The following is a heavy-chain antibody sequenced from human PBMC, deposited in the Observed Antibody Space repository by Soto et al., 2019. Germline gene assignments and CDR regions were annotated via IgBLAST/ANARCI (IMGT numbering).Heavy chain of an antibody. V-gene: IGHV1-46*01. CDR1: GYTFTSYY. J-gene: IGHJ2*01. CDR2: INPSGGST. D-gene: IGHD3-22*01. Sequence: QVQLVQSGAEVKKPGASVKVSCKASGYTFTSYYMHWVRQAPGQGLEWMGIINPSGGSTSYAKKFQGRVTMTRDTSTSTVYMELSSLRSEDTAVYYCARVGYYYDSSGRYWYFDLWGRGTLVTVSS. CDR3: ARVGYYYDSSGRYWYFDL.